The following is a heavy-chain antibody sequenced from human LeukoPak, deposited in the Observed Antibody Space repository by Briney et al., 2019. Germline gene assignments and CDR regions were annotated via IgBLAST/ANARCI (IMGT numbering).Heavy chain of an antibody. D-gene: IGHD3-16*02. Sequence: GGSLRLSCEASGYTFSHYSINWVRQAPGEGLGWVSYINHSGTNKYYADSVRGGFSSSRDNAKNSLYLQMNSLRPEDTAVYYCAKGVITFGGVIAPFDYWGQGTLVTVSS. V-gene: IGHV3-48*04. CDR3: AKGVITFGGVIAPFDY. J-gene: IGHJ4*02. CDR1: GYTFSHYS. CDR2: INHSGTNK.